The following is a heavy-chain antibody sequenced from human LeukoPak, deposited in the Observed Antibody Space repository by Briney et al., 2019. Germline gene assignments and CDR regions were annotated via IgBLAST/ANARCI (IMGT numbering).Heavy chain of an antibody. CDR2: VYYSGSA. Sequence: SETLSLTCSVSGGSISTHYWSWIRQPPGEGLAWLGYVYYSGSASYNPSLKSRVTMSVDTSKNQFSLKVNSVTAADTAVYFCARMVYSTSSYDFCGPGTLVTVSS. CDR1: GGSISTHY. D-gene: IGHD6-13*01. V-gene: IGHV4-59*11. CDR3: ARMVYSTSSYDF. J-gene: IGHJ4*02.